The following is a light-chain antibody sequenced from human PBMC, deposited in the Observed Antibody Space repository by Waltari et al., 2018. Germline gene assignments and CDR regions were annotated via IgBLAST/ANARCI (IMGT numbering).Light chain of an antibody. J-gene: IGLJ3*02. Sequence: HSVLTQPPSVSAAHRQRVTISCSGSFSNIGTHGVHCYQLVPGTTPRLVIYYDDLVPSGVSERFSGSRSGTSASLAIRGLQPEDEAEYFCEAWDDSLDGWVFGGGTKLTVL. CDR1: FSNIGTHG. V-gene: IGLV1-36*01. CDR2: YDD. CDR3: EAWDDSLDGWV.